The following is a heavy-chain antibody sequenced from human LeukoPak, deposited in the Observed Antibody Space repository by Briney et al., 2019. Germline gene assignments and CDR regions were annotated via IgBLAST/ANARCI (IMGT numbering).Heavy chain of an antibody. J-gene: IGHJ4*02. V-gene: IGHV3-53*01. CDR3: AGGIGGFYDSSGYYNY. CDR1: GFTVSSYY. Sequence: PGGSLRLSCAASGFTVSSYYMNWVRQAPGKGLEWVSVIYSGVTTYYSESVKGRFTISRDNSKNTLFLQKISLRAEDTAVYYCAGGIGGFYDSSGYYNYWGQGNLVTVSS. D-gene: IGHD3-22*01. CDR2: IYSGVTT.